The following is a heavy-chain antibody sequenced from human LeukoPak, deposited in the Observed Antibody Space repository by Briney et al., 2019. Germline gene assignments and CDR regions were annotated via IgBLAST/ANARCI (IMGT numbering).Heavy chain of an antibody. CDR3: ARDAGAYDILTGYYRTGAFDI. D-gene: IGHD3-9*01. V-gene: IGHV1-18*01. CDR2: ISAYNGNT. Sequence: GSSVKVSCKASGYTFTSYGISWVRQAPGQGLEWKGWISAYNGNTNYVQKFQGRVTMTTDTSTSTAYMELRSLRSDDTAVYYCARDAGAYDILTGYYRTGAFDIWGQGTMVTVSS. CDR1: GYTFTSYG. J-gene: IGHJ3*02.